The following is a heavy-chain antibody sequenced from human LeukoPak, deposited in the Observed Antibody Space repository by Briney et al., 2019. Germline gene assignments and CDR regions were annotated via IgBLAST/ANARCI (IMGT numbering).Heavy chain of an antibody. Sequence: GGSLILSCAASGFTFSNYGMNWVRQAPGKGLEWISYISSSSSLIYYADSVKGRFTISRDNAKNSLYLQLNSLRAEDTALYYCARDLHYYVAMDVWGQGTTVYVSS. CDR2: ISSSSSLI. CDR1: GFTFSNYG. CDR3: ARDLHYYVAMDV. J-gene: IGHJ6*02. D-gene: IGHD3-10*02. V-gene: IGHV3-48*01.